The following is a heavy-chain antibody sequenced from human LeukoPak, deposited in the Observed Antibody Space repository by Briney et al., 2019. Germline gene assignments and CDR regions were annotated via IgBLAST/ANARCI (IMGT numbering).Heavy chain of an antibody. D-gene: IGHD3-10*01. CDR2: ISSSGSTV. V-gene: IGHV3-48*03. CDR3: ARYYYGSGSSVD. CDR1: GFTFSNYE. J-gene: IGHJ4*02. Sequence: GGSLRLSCAASGFTFSNYEMNWVRQAPVKGLEWVSYISSSGSTVYYADSVKGRFTISRDNAKNSLYLQMNSLRAEDTAVYYCARYYYGSGSSVDWGQGTLVTVSS.